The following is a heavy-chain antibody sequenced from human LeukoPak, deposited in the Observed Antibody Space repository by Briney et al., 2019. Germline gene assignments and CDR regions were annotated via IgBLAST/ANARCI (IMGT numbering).Heavy chain of an antibody. CDR3: ATVPVLRFLEWLLYFDY. CDR2: FDPEDGET. J-gene: IGHJ4*02. V-gene: IGHV1-24*01. D-gene: IGHD3-3*01. Sequence: ASVKVSCKVSGYTLTELSMHWVRQAPGKGLEWMGGFDPEDGETIYAQKFQGRVTMTGDTSTDTAYMELSSLRSEDTAVYYCATVPVLRFLEWLLYFDYWGQGTLVTVSS. CDR1: GYTLTELS.